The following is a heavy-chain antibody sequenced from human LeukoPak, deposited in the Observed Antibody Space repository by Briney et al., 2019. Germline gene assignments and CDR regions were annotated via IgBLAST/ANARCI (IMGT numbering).Heavy chain of an antibody. J-gene: IGHJ6*04. Sequence: GGSLRLSCAASGFSFSSFNMNWVRQAPGKGLEWVASISSSRSYIYYADSVKGRFTISRDNAKSSLYLQMNSLRVEDTAVYYCVRSGYSRSWFAWGTGTTVTVSS. V-gene: IGHV3-21*06. CDR3: VRSGYSRSWFA. CDR1: GFSFSSFN. D-gene: IGHD2-2*01. CDR2: ISSSRSYI.